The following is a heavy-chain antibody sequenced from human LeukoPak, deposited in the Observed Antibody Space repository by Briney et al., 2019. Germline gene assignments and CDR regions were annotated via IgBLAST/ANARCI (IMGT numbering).Heavy chain of an antibody. CDR2: IIPIFGTA. CDR1: GYTFTSYG. V-gene: IGHV1-69*13. J-gene: IGHJ3*02. D-gene: IGHD3-3*01. Sequence: ASVKVSCKASGYTFTSYGISWVRQAPGQGLEWMGGIIPIFGTANYAQKFQGRVTITADESTSTAYMELRSLRSDDTAVYYCARVLSISYAFDIWGQGTMVTVSS. CDR3: ARVLSISYAFDI.